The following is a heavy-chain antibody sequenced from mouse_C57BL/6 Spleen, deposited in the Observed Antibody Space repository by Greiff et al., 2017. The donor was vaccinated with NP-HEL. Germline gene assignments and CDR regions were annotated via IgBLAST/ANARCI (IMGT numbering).Heavy chain of an antibody. J-gene: IGHJ4*01. CDR1: GYAFSSSW. V-gene: IGHV1-82*01. D-gene: IGHD2-2*01. CDR2: IYPGDGDT. CDR3: ANIYYGYDDAMDY. Sequence: QVQLKQSGPELVKPGASVKISCKASGYAFSSSWMNWVKQRPGKGLEWIGRIYPGDGDTNYNGKFKGKATLTADKSSSTAYMQLSSLTSEDSAVYFCANIYYGYDDAMDYWGQGTSVTVSS.